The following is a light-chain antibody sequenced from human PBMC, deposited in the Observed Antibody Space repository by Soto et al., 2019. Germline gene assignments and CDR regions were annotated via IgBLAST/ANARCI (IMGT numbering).Light chain of an antibody. CDR3: QQYHYWST. CDR2: DAS. J-gene: IGKJ1*01. CDR1: QSVSSN. Sequence: EIVMTQSPVTLSVSPGERATLSCRASQSVSSNLAWYQQKPGQAPRLLISDASTRATGIPARFSGSGSGTDFSLTISSLQSEDSAFYYCQQYHYWSTFGHGTKAEGK. V-gene: IGKV3-15*01.